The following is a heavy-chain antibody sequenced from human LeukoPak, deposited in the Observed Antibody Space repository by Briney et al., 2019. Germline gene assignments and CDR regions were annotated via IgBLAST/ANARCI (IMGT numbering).Heavy chain of an antibody. D-gene: IGHD3-10*01. J-gene: IGHJ5*02. Sequence: NPSETLSLTCTVSGGSISSYYWSWIRQPPGKVLEWIGYIYYSGSTNYNPSRKSRVTISVDTSKNQFSLKLSSVTAADTAVYYCARGGAYGSGSYRFDPWGQGTLVTVSS. CDR2: IYYSGST. CDR1: GGSISSYY. CDR3: ARGGAYGSGSYRFDP. V-gene: IGHV4-59*01.